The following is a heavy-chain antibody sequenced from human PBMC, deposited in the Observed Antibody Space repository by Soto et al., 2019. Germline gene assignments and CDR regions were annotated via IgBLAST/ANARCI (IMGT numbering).Heavy chain of an antibody. CDR2: ISAYNGNT. V-gene: IGHV1-18*01. Sequence: QVQLVQSGAEVKKPGASVKVSCKASGYTFTSYGISWVRQAPGQGLEWMRWISAYNGNTNYAQKLQGRVTMTTDTSTSTAYMELRSLRSDDTAVYYCASAYCSGGSCYYYMDVWGKGTTVTVSS. CDR1: GYTFTSYG. CDR3: ASAYCSGGSCYYYMDV. J-gene: IGHJ6*03. D-gene: IGHD2-15*01.